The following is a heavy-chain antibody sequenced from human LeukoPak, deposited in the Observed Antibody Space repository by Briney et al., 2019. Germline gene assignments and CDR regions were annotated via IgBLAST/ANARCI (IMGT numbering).Heavy chain of an antibody. D-gene: IGHD6-13*01. J-gene: IGHJ4*02. CDR1: GFTFSSYS. V-gene: IGHV3-21*01. CDR2: ISSSSSYI. Sequence: GGSLRLSCAASGFTFSSYSMNWVRQAPGKGLEWVSSISSSSSYIYYADSVKGRFTISRDNAKNSLYLQMNSLRAEDTAVYYCARISGSEDSGSSWYFFDSWGQGTLVTVSS. CDR3: ARISGSEDSGSSWYFFDS.